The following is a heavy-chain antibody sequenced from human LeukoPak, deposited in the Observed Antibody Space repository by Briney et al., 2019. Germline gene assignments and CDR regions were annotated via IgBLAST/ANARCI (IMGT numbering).Heavy chain of an antibody. CDR1: GFTFNSYS. CDR3: ARSTRSSSWYARYALDL. D-gene: IGHD6-13*01. V-gene: IGHV3-21*01. J-gene: IGHJ3*01. Sequence: GGSLRLSCAASGFTFNSYSMNWVRQAPGKGLEWVSSISSSSIYIYYADSVKGRISISRDNAKNSLYLQMNSLRAEDTALYYCARSTRSSSWYARYALDLWGQGTMVTVSS. CDR2: ISSSSIYI.